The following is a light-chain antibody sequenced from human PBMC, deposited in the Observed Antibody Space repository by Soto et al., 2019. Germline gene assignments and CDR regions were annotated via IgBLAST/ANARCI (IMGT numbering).Light chain of an antibody. J-gene: IGKJ4*01. V-gene: IGKV3-20*01. CDR1: QSVSTTY. Sequence: EIVLTQSPGTLSLSPGERATLSCRASQSVSTTYLAWYQQSPGQAPRLLIYDASTRATGIPDRFSGGGSGTDFTLASNILEPEDFAVYYCQRYGTSPSTVGGGTKVEIK. CDR3: QRYGTSPST. CDR2: DAS.